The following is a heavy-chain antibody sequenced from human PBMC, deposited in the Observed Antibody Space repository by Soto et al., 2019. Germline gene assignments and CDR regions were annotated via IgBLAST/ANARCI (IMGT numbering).Heavy chain of an antibody. CDR1: GGTFSSYD. Sequence: QVQLVQSGAEVKKPGSSVKVSCKASGGTFSSYDISWVRQAPGQGLEWMGGIIPIFGTANYAQKFQGRVTITADESTSTAYMELSSLRSEDTAVYYCAGRYYDFWCGPSDPYYYGMDVWGQGTTVTVSS. V-gene: IGHV1-69*01. CDR3: AGRYYDFWCGPSDPYYYGMDV. D-gene: IGHD3-3*01. J-gene: IGHJ6*02. CDR2: IIPIFGTA.